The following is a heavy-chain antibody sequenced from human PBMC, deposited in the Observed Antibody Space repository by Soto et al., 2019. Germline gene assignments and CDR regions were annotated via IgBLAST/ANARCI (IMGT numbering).Heavy chain of an antibody. CDR1: GLIFSNYA. D-gene: IGHD5-18*01. CDR3: AREGGNGYSYGYSFDY. Sequence: PGGSLRLSCAAPGLIFSNYAMHWVRQAPGKGLEWVTIISFDGSKTHYADSVRGRFTISRDNSNNTLSLQMTNQRPEDTALYYGAREGGNGYSYGYSFDYWGQGTQVTVSS. CDR2: ISFDGSKT. V-gene: IGHV3-30-3*01. J-gene: IGHJ4*02.